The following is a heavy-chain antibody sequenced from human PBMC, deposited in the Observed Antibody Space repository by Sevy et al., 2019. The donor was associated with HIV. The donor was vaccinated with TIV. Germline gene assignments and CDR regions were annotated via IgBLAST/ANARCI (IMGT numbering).Heavy chain of an antibody. J-gene: IGHJ4*02. D-gene: IGHD3-10*01. CDR1: GFSFGNYW. Sequence: GGSLRLTCAASGFSFGNYWMNWVRRAPGKGLEWLANIKGDGSEKYYIDSIRDRFVISRDNARNTLYLQMSSLSAEDTAVYFCFRGHYYDNWGQGTLVTVSS. V-gene: IGHV3-7*01. CDR2: IKGDGSEK. CDR3: FRGHYYDN.